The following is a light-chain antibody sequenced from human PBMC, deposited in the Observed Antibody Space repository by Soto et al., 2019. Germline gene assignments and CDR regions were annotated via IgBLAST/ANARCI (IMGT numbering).Light chain of an antibody. Sequence: QSALTQPASVSGSPGQSITISRTGTSSDVGGYNYVSWYQQHPGKAPRLMIYEVSDRPSGVSNRFSGSKSGNTASLTISGLQAEDEADYYCSSYTSISTLYVFGTGTKVTVL. CDR2: EVS. CDR3: SSYTSISTLYV. V-gene: IGLV2-14*01. J-gene: IGLJ1*01. CDR1: SSDVGGYNY.